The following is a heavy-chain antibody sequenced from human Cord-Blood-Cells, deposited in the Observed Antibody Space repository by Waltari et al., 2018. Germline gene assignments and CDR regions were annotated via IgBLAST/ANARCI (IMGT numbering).Heavy chain of an antibody. D-gene: IGHD3-10*01. CDR1: GGSISSYY. V-gene: IGHV4-4*07. J-gene: IGHJ6*03. CDR3: ARGLRYYGSGSYYNYYYYYMDV. CDR2: IHTSGST. Sequence: QVQLQESGPGLVKPSETLSLTCTVSGGSISSYYWSWIRQPAGKGLEWMGRIHTSGSTNYNPSLKSRVTMSVDTSRNQFSLKLSAVTAADTAVYYCARGLRYYGSGSYYNYYYYYMDVWGKGTTVTVSS.